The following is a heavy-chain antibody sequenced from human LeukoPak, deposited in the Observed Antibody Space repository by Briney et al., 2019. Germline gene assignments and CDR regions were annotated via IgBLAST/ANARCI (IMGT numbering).Heavy chain of an antibody. D-gene: IGHD4-11*01. CDR1: GYTFTDYY. J-gene: IGHJ3*02. CDR3: ARGRISLQASNDAFDI. CDR2: INPKRGGT. Sequence: ASVKVSCKASGYTFTDYYMHWVRQAPGQGLEWMGWINPKRGGTNSAQKFQGRVTMTRDTSISTAYMELSRLRSDDTAVYYCARGRISLQASNDAFDIWGQGTMVTVSS. V-gene: IGHV1-2*02.